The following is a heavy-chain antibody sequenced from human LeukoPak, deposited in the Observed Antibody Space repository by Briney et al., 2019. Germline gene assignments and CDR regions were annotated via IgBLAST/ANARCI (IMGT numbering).Heavy chain of an antibody. CDR2: IKEDGSEK. D-gene: IGHD6-13*01. J-gene: IGHJ4*02. Sequence: GGSLRLSCAASGFTFSSYWMGWVRQAPGKGLEWVANIKEDGSEKYYVDSVKGRFTISRDNAKNSLYLQMNSLRAEDTAVYYCARDRRGIAAAGTNDYWGQGTLVTVSS. CDR3: ARDRRGIAAAGTNDY. CDR1: GFTFSSYW. V-gene: IGHV3-7*01.